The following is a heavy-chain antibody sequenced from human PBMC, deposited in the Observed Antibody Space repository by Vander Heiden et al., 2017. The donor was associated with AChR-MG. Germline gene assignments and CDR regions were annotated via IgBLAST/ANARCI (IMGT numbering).Heavy chain of an antibody. Sequence: EVQLLESGGGLVQPGGSLRLSCSASGFTFRNSAMSWVRQAPGKGLGWVSHLTGSGTSTDYADSVKGRFTISRDNSKNTLYLQMNSLRVEDTAMYYCARGSGTLDYWGQGTLVTVSS. J-gene: IGHJ4*02. D-gene: IGHD1-1*01. V-gene: IGHV3-23*01. CDR1: GFTFRNSA. CDR2: LTGSGTST. CDR3: ARGSGTLDY.